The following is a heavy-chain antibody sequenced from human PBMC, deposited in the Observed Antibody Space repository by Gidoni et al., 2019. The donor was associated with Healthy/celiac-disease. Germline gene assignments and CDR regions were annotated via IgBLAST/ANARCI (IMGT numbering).Heavy chain of an antibody. V-gene: IGHV2-70*15. Sequence: QVTLRSSGPALVNPTQTLTLPCTFSGFSLSTSGMCVSWIRQPPGKALEWLARIDWDDDKYYSTSLKTRLTISKDTSKNQVVLTMTNMDPVDTATYYCARFYGDRLDYWGQGTLVTVSS. CDR3: ARFYGDRLDY. D-gene: IGHD4-17*01. CDR1: GFSLSTSGMC. J-gene: IGHJ4*02. CDR2: IDWDDDK.